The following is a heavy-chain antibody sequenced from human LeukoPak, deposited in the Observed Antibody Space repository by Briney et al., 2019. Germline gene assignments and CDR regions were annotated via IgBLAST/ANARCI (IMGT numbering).Heavy chain of an antibody. J-gene: IGHJ4*02. Sequence: SETLSLTCTVSGGSIINYYWSWIRQPPGRGLEWIGYIYHSGDTNHNPSLKSRVIISTDTSKNQFSLELSSVTAADTAVYYCARHPFATPFDYWGKGILVTVSS. V-gene: IGHV4-59*08. D-gene: IGHD2-15*01. CDR1: GGSIINYY. CDR3: ARHPFATPFDY. CDR2: IYHSGDT.